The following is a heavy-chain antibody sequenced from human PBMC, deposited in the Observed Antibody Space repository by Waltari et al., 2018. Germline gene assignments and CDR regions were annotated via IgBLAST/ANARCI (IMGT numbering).Heavy chain of an antibody. CDR1: GFTFSSYS. CDR2: ISSSSRSS. CDR3: ARDLGSGWFDY. D-gene: IGHD6-19*01. Sequence: EVQLVESGGGLVQPGGSLRLSCAASGFTFSSYSMNWVRQAPGKGLAWVSSISSSSRSSYHPDSVKVPFTISRDNARNSLYLPMNSLIAEDTAVYYCARDLGSGWFDYWGPGTLVTVSS. J-gene: IGHJ4*02. V-gene: IGHV3-21*01.